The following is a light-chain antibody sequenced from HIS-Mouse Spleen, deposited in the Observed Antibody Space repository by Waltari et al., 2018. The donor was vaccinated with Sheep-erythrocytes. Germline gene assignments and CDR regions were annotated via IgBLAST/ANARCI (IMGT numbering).Light chain of an antibody. CDR3: QAWDSSTVV. CDR2: QDS. Sequence: SYELTQPPSVSVSPGQTASITCSGDKLGDQYACWYQQKPGQSPVLVIYQDSKRPSGIPERFSGSNSGNTATPTISGTQAMDEADYYCQAWDSSTVVFGGGTKLTVL. CDR1: KLGDQY. J-gene: IGLJ2*01. V-gene: IGLV3-1*01.